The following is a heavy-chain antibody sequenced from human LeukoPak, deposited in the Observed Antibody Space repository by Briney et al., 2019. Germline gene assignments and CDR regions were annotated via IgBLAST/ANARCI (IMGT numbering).Heavy chain of an antibody. D-gene: IGHD6-19*01. CDR3: AREEVSSGRTAFFDY. CDR1: GGSFSGYY. Sequence: SETLSLTCAVYGGSFSGYYWSWIRQPPGKGLEWIGGINHSGSTNYNPSLKSRVTISVDTSKNQFSLKLSSVTAADTAVYYCAREEVSSGRTAFFDYWGQGTLVTVSS. J-gene: IGHJ4*02. CDR2: INHSGST. V-gene: IGHV4-34*01.